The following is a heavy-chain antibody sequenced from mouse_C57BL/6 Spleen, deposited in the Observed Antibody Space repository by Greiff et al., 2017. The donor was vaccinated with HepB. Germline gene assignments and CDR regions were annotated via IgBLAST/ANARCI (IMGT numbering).Heavy chain of an antibody. CDR3: ARFDGYLYAMDY. Sequence: VQLKESGPELVKPGASVKMSCKASGYTFTDYNMHWVKQSHGKSLEWIGYINPNNGGTSYNQKFKGKATLTVNKSSSTAYMELRSLTSEDSAVYYCARFDGYLYAMDYWGQGTSVTVSS. CDR2: INPNNGGT. CDR1: GYTFTDYN. D-gene: IGHD2-3*01. V-gene: IGHV1-22*01. J-gene: IGHJ4*01.